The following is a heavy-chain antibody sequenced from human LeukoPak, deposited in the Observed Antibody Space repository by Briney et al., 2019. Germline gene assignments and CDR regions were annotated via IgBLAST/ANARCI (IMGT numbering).Heavy chain of an antibody. Sequence: GESLKISCKGSGYNFPSYWIGWVRQVPGKGLEWMGIIYPGDSDTKYNPSFQGQVTISADKSISTAYLQWSSLTASDTAMFYCAREAVVGTFSPFDYWGQGTLVTVSS. J-gene: IGHJ4*02. CDR3: AREAVVGTFSPFDY. D-gene: IGHD6-13*01. V-gene: IGHV5-51*01. CDR2: IYPGDSDT. CDR1: GYNFPSYW.